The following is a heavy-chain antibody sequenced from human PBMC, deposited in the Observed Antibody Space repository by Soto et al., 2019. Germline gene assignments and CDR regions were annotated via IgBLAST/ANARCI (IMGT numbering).Heavy chain of an antibody. D-gene: IGHD6-13*01. Sequence: ASVKVSCKASGFTFSAYYIYWVRQAPGQGLEWIGWINPNSGGTNNAQRFQGRVTMTRDTSTSTVYMELSALIPDDTAVYYCARSLLDEYSSSWRSAYYGMDVWGQGTTVTVSS. CDR1: GFTFSAYY. CDR3: ARSLLDEYSSSWRSAYYGMDV. V-gene: IGHV1-2*02. CDR2: INPNSGGT. J-gene: IGHJ6*02.